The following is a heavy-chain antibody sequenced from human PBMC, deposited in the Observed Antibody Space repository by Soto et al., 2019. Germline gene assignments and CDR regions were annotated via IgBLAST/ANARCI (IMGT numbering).Heavy chain of an antibody. D-gene: IGHD6-19*01. J-gene: IGHJ4*02. CDR2: ISDSGGST. Sequence: GGSLRLSCAASGFTFSSYAMSWVRQAPGKGLEWVSAISDSGGSTYYADSVKGRFTISRDNSKNTLYLQMNSLRAEDTAVYYCAKDWDLAGRFDYWGQGTLVTVSS. CDR1: GFTFSSYA. V-gene: IGHV3-23*01. CDR3: AKDWDLAGRFDY.